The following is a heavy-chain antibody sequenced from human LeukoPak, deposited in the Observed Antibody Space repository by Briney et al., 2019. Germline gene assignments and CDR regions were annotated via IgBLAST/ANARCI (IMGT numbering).Heavy chain of an antibody. CDR2: IYYSGST. V-gene: IGHV4-61*05. D-gene: IGHD3-22*01. J-gene: IGHJ4*02. CDR3: ARTDSSGYLYYFDY. Sequence: PSETLSLTCTVSGGSISSSSYYWGWIRQPPGKGLEWIGYIYYSGSTNYNPFLKSRVTISVDTSKNQFSLKLSSVTAADTAVYYCARTDSSGYLYYFDYWGQGTLVTVSS. CDR1: GGSISSSSYY.